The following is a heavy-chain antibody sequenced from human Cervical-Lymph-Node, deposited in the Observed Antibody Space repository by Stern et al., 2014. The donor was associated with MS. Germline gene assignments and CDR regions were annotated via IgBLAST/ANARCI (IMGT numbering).Heavy chain of an antibody. Sequence: QVQLVESGAEVKKPGASVKVSCKASGYTFTSYGISWVRKAPGQGLEWMGWISAYNGNTNYAQKLQGRVTMTTDTSTSTAYMELRSLRSDDTAVYYCARATGLYYYYYGMDVWGQGTTVTVSS. CDR3: ARATGLYYYYYGMDV. J-gene: IGHJ6*02. V-gene: IGHV1-18*01. D-gene: IGHD1-14*01. CDR1: GYTFTSYG. CDR2: ISAYNGNT.